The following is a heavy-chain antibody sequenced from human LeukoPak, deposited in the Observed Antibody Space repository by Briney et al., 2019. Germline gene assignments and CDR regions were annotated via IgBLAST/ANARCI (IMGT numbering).Heavy chain of an antibody. CDR2: ISGSGGST. D-gene: IGHD3-10*01. Sequence: KPGGSLRLSCEAAGFTFSSYAMTWVRQAPGKGLDWVSSISGSGGSTHYADSVKGRFTVSRDNSKKTLYLQMNSLRAEDTAVYYCAKDLTVRGVGQYYYYGMDVWGQGTTVTVS. J-gene: IGHJ6*02. V-gene: IGHV3-23*01. CDR1: GFTFSSYA. CDR3: AKDLTVRGVGQYYYYGMDV.